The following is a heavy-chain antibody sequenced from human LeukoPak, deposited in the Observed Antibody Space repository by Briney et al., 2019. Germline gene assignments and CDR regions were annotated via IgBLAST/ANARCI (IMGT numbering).Heavy chain of an antibody. CDR2: ISGSGANT. CDR1: GFTFSGYA. D-gene: IGHD2-2*01. Sequence: PGGSLRLSCAASGFTFSGYAMTWVRQAPGKGLEWVSAISGSGANTYSADSVKGRFTISRDNSKNTLYLQMNSLSADDTALYYCAKDRYCSSTSCPNYYYYYGMDVWGQGTTVTVSS. J-gene: IGHJ6*02. V-gene: IGHV3-23*01. CDR3: AKDRYCSSTSCPNYYYYYGMDV.